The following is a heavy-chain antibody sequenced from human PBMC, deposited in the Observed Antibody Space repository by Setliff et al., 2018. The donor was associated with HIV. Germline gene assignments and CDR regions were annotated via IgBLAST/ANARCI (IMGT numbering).Heavy chain of an antibody. Sequence: EGSVKVSCKPSGYTFTAYGLSWVRQAPGQGLEWMGWISTYSDETSYAQRLQGRVTMTTDTSTSTAYMELRRLTFDDTAVYYCARDVEHMMDVWGQGTTVTVSS. V-gene: IGHV1-18*01. CDR1: GYTFTAYG. CDR3: ARDVEHMMDV. J-gene: IGHJ6*02. CDR2: ISTYSDET.